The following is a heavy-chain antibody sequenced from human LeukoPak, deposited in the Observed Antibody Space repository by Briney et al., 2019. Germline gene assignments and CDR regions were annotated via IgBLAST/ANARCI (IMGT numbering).Heavy chain of an antibody. V-gene: IGHV4-39*01. CDR3: ATSYYYDYRQIDY. Sequence: PSETLSLTCTVSGDSISTSSYYWGWIRQPPGKGLEWLGSIYYSGSTFYNPSLKSRVTISVDTSKNQFPLHLYSVTAADTAVFYCATSYYYDYRQIDYWGQGTLVTVSS. D-gene: IGHD3-22*01. CDR1: GDSISTSSYY. J-gene: IGHJ4*02. CDR2: IYYSGST.